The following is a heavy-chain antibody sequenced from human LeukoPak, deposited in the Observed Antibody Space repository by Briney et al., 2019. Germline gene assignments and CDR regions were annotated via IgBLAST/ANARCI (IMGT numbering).Heavy chain of an antibody. CDR1: GGSISSYY. CDR3: ARGGRAYNWFDP. J-gene: IGHJ5*02. D-gene: IGHD6-25*01. CDR2: IYYSGST. Sequence: SGTLSLTCTVSGGSISSYYWSWIRQPPGKGLEWIGYIYYSGSTNYNPSLKSRVTISVDTSKNQFSLKLSSVTAADTAVYYCARGGRAYNWFDPWGQGTLVTVSS. V-gene: IGHV4-59*01.